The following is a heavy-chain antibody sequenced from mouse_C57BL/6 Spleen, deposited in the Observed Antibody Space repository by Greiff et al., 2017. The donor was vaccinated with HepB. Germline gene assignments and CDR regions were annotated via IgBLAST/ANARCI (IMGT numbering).Heavy chain of an antibody. Sequence: QVQLQQPGAELVRPGSSVKLSCKASGYTFTSYWMDWVKQRPGQGLEWIGNIYPSDSETHYNQKFKDKATLTVDKSSSTAYMQLSSLASEDSAVYYCARKSLDSSGYRLDYWGQGTTLTVSS. J-gene: IGHJ2*01. V-gene: IGHV1-61*01. CDR2: IYPSDSET. CDR3: ARKSLDSSGYRLDY. D-gene: IGHD3-2*02. CDR1: GYTFTSYW.